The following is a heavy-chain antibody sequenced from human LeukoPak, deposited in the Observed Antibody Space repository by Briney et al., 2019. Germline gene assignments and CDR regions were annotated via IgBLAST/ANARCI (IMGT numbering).Heavy chain of an antibody. Sequence: GGSLRLSCTASGFTFGDYAMSWFRQAPGKRLEWVGFIRSKAYGGTTEYAASVKGRFTISRDDSKSIAYLQMNSLKTEDTAVYYCTWFGELSEPLFDYWGQGTLVTVSS. D-gene: IGHD3-10*01. J-gene: IGHJ4*02. V-gene: IGHV3-49*03. CDR3: TWFGELSEPLFDY. CDR2: IRSKAYGGTT. CDR1: GFTFGDYA.